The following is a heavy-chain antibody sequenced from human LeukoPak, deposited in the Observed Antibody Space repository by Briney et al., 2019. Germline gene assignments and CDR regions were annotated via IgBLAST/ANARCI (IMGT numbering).Heavy chain of an antibody. V-gene: IGHV3-73*01. Sequence: GGSLRLSCAASGFIFSGSAIHWVRQASGKGLEWVGRIRGKVYSYETTYAASVKGRFTISRIDSNNTAYLQMNSLNTDDTAVYYCTTMSTAEGFDYWGQGTRVTVSS. CDR3: TTMSTAEGFDY. D-gene: IGHD1-14*01. J-gene: IGHJ4*02. CDR2: IRGKVYSYET. CDR1: GFIFSGSA.